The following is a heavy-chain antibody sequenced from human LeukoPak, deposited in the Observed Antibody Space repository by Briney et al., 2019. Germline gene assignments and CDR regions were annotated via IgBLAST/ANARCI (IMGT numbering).Heavy chain of an antibody. CDR3: ARGDGYCSAGSCSHFDY. D-gene: IGHD2-15*01. J-gene: IGHJ4*02. Sequence: GGSLRLSCAASGFTFSSYWMHWVRQAPGKGLVWVSRINSDGSSTSYADSVKGRFTISRDNAKNTLYLQMHSLRAEDTAVYYCARGDGYCSAGSCSHFDYWGQGTLVTVSS. CDR1: GFTFSSYW. CDR2: INSDGSST. V-gene: IGHV3-74*01.